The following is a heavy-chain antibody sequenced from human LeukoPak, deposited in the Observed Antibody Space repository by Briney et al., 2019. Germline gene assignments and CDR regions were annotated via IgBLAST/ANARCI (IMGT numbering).Heavy chain of an antibody. V-gene: IGHV3-23*01. Sequence: GGSLRLSCAASGFTFTTYAMSWVRQAPGKGLEWVSAISGSGGSTYHADSVKGRFTISRDNSKNTLYLQMNSLRAEDTAVYYCAKAKSGYYDYFDYWGQGTLVTVSS. CDR3: AKAKSGYYDYFDY. J-gene: IGHJ4*02. D-gene: IGHD3-22*01. CDR2: ISGSGGST. CDR1: GFTFTTYA.